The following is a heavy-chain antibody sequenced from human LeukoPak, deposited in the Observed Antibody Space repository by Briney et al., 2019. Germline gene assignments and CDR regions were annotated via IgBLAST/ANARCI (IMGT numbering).Heavy chain of an antibody. CDR2: IYYTGSTT. CDR3: ARHLAVAATGFDY. CDR1: GGSIGSSY. Sequence: PSETLSLTCTVSGGSIGSSYWSWIRQPPGKGLEWIGYIYYTGSTTNYNPSLKTRITISVDTSKNQFSLKVNSVTAADTAVYYCARHLAVAATGFDYWGQGTLVTVSS. J-gene: IGHJ4*02. V-gene: IGHV4-59*08. D-gene: IGHD2-15*01.